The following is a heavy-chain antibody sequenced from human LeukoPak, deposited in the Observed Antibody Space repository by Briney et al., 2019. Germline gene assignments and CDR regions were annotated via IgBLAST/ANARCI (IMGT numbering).Heavy chain of an antibody. CDR1: GFTFGNYA. CDR3: AKDGSGGSYYYFDY. Sequence: GGSLRLSCAASGFTFGNYAMSWVRQAPGKGLGWVSGLSGSGGSTYYTDSVKGRFTISRDNSKNTVYLQMNSPRAEDTALYFCAKDGSGGSYYYFDYWGQGTLVTVSS. CDR2: LSGSGGST. V-gene: IGHV3-23*01. J-gene: IGHJ4*02. D-gene: IGHD4-23*01.